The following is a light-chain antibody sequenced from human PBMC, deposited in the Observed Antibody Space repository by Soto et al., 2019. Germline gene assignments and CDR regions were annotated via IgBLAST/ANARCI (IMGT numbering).Light chain of an antibody. CDR3: AAWDGSLNGYV. CDR1: SSNVGSYT. V-gene: IGLV1-44*01. J-gene: IGLJ1*01. Sequence: QSVLTQPPSTSGTPGQRVTISCSGSSSNVGSYTVNWYQHLPGTAPKLLIYSNNQRPSGVPDRFSGSKSGTSASLAVSGLQSEDEADYYCAAWDGSLNGYVFGTGTKVTVL. CDR2: SNN.